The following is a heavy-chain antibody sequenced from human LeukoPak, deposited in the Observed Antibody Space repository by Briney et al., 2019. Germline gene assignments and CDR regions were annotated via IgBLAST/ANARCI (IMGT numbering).Heavy chain of an antibody. V-gene: IGHV3-33*08. J-gene: IGHJ4*02. Sequence: QTGGSLRLSCAASGFTFSSFWMHWVRQAPGKGLEWVAVIWYDGSNKYYADSVKGRFTISRDNSKNTLYLQMNSLRAEDTAVYYCARVPHRGVATIINFDYWGQGTLVTVSS. D-gene: IGHD5-12*01. CDR2: IWYDGSNK. CDR3: ARVPHRGVATIINFDY. CDR1: GFTFSSFW.